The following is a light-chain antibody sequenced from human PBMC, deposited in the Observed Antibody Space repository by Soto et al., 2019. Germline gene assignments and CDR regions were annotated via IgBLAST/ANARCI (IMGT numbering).Light chain of an antibody. CDR2: DAS. CDR3: QQYDNLPLT. CDR1: QGISNY. V-gene: IGKV1-33*01. J-gene: IGKJ4*01. Sequence: DIQMTQSPSSLSESAGDRVTITCRASQGISNYLNWYQQKPGKAPKLLIYDASNLETGVPSRFSGSGSGTDFTFTISSLQPEDIATYYCQQYDNLPLTFGGGTTVDI.